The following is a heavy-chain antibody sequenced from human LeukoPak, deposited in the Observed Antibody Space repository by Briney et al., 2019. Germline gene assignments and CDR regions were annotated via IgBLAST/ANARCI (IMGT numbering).Heavy chain of an antibody. J-gene: IGHJ4*02. CDR3: TRSPLGERWLQSDY. CDR1: GFTFSGSA. V-gene: IGHV3-73*01. D-gene: IGHD5-24*01. Sequence: PGGSLKLSCAASGFTFSGSAMHWVRQASGKGLEWVGRIRSKANSYATAYAASVKGRFTISRDDSKNTAYLQTNSLKTEDTAVYYCTRSPLGERWLQSDYWGQGTLVTVSS. CDR2: IRSKANSYAT.